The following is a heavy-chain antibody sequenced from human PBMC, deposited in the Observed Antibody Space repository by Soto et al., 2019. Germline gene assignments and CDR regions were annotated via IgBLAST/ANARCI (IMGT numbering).Heavy chain of an antibody. Sequence: SETLSLTCTVSGGSISSSSYYWGWIRQPPGKGLEWIGSIYYSGSTYYNPSLKSRVTISVDTSKNQFSLKLSSVTAADTAVYYCARHRDRYCSGGSCYYYYYYMDVWGKGTTVTVSS. D-gene: IGHD2-15*01. V-gene: IGHV4-39*01. CDR1: GGSISSSSYY. CDR2: IYYSGST. CDR3: ARHRDRYCSGGSCYYYYYYMDV. J-gene: IGHJ6*03.